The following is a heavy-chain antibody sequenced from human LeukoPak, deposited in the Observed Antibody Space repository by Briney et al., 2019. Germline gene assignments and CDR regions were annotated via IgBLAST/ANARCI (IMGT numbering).Heavy chain of an antibody. CDR2: SSAYNGNT. D-gene: IGHD3-10*01. Sequence: ASVKVSCKASVYTFTSYGISWVRQAPGQGLAWMGWSSAYNGNTNYAQKLQGRVTMTTDTSTSTAYMELRSLRSDDTAVYYGARTMGRRRWFDPWGQGTLVTVSS. CDR3: ARTMGRRRWFDP. J-gene: IGHJ5*02. CDR1: VYTFTSYG. V-gene: IGHV1-18*01.